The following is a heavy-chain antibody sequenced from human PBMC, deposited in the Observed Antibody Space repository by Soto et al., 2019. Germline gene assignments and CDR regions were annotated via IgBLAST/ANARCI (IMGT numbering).Heavy chain of an antibody. CDR2: IYYSGST. CDR1: GGSISSYY. J-gene: IGHJ3*02. CDR3: ARAPVVAAFDI. D-gene: IGHD2-15*01. V-gene: IGHV4-59*01. Sequence: SETLSLTRTVSGGSISSYYWSWIRQPPGKGLEWVGYIYYSGSTNYNPSLKSRVTISVDTSKNQFSLKLSSVTAADTAVYYCARAPVVAAFDIWGQGTMVTVSS.